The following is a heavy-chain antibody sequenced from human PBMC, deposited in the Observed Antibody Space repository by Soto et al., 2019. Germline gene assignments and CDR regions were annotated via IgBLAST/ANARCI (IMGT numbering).Heavy chain of an antibody. CDR1: GDSMSTYY. CDR3: ARDQSGAADF. V-gene: IGHV4-4*07. Sequence: SETLSLTCTVSGDSMSTYYWNWIRQSAEKGLEWIGRISATGTTTYIPSLKSRITLSVDTSKNEFSLNLKFVTAADTAAYFCARDQSGAADFLGQGTLVTVSS. CDR2: ISATGTT. J-gene: IGHJ3*01. D-gene: IGHD7-27*01.